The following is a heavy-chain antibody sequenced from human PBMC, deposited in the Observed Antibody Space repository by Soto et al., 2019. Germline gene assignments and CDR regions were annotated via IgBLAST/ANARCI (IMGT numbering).Heavy chain of an antibody. D-gene: IGHD6-19*01. V-gene: IGHV1-18*01. CDR3: ARNRGVAPPVAGNTHYYYYMDV. J-gene: IGHJ6*03. Sequence: QDQLVQSGVEVKKPGASVKVSCKASGYSFTNYGITWVRQAPGQGFEWMGWISAYNGNTNYAQKFQGRVTMTTDASTSTAYWELRSLSSDDTAVYYCARNRGVAPPVAGNTHYYYYMDVWGKGTTVTVSS. CDR1: GYSFTNYG. CDR2: ISAYNGNT.